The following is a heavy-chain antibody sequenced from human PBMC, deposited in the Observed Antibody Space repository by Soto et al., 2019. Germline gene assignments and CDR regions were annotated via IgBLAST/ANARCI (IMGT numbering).Heavy chain of an antibody. J-gene: IGHJ6*02. D-gene: IGHD2-2*01. CDR2: IYTSGST. CDR1: GGSISSYY. CDR3: ARGTLGYCSSTSGYPYYYYGMDV. Sequence: QVQLQESGPGLVKPSETLSLTCTVSGGSISSYYWSWIRQPAGKGLVWIGRIYTSGSTNYNPSLKSRGTMSVDTSKNQFSLKLSSVTAADTSVYYCARGTLGYCSSTSGYPYYYYGMDVWGQGTTVTVAS. V-gene: IGHV4-4*07.